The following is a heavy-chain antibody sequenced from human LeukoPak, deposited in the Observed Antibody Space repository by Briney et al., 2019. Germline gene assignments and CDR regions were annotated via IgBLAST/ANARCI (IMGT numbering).Heavy chain of an antibody. J-gene: IGHJ4*02. CDR1: GFTFSSYG. V-gene: IGHV3-33*06. CDR3: AKARQWELPSFDY. D-gene: IGHD1-26*01. Sequence: GGSLRLSCAASGFTFSSYGMHWVRQAPGKGLEWVAVIWYDGSNKYYADSVKGRFTISRDNSKNTLYLQMSSLRAEDTAVYYCAKARQWELPSFDYWGQGTLVTVSS. CDR2: IWYDGSNK.